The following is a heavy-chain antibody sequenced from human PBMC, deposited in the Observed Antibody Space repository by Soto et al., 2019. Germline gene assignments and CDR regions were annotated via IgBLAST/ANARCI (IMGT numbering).Heavy chain of an antibody. CDR3: ARGGQLTDAFDI. V-gene: IGHV1-8*01. CDR2: MNPNSGNT. D-gene: IGHD6-13*01. J-gene: IGHJ3*02. CDR1: GYTFTSYD. Sequence: ASVKVSCKASGYTFTSYDINWVRQATGQGLEWMGWMNPNSGNTGYAQKLQGRVTMTRNTSISTAYMELISLRSEDTAVYYCARGGQLTDAFDIWGQGTMVTVSS.